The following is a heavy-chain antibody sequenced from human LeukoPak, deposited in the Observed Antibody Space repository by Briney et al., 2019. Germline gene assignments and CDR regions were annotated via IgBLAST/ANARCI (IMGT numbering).Heavy chain of an antibody. V-gene: IGHV3-21*06. CDR1: GFTFSSYS. J-gene: IGHJ4*02. CDR2: ISSGSSYI. Sequence: PGGSLRLSCAASGFTFSSYSINWVRQAPGKGLEWVSSISSGSSYIYFADSMKGRFTISRDNTQNLVYLQMNSLKAEDTAVYFCARAAAAVDIPYYLDFWGQGTLVTVSS. D-gene: IGHD6-13*01. CDR3: ARAAAAVDIPYYLDF.